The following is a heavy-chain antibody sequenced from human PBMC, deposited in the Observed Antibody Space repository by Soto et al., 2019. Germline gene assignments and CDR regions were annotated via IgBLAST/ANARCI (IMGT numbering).Heavy chain of an antibody. CDR1: GYTFTSYG. D-gene: IGHD3-22*01. V-gene: IGHV1-18*01. Sequence: ASVKVSCKASGYTFTSYGISWVRQAPGQGIEWMGWISAYNGNTNYAQKLQGRVTMTTDTSTSTAYMELRSLRSDDTAVYYCARARYYYDSSGYWLGAFDIWGQGTMVTVSS. CDR2: ISAYNGNT. J-gene: IGHJ3*02. CDR3: ARARYYYDSSGYWLGAFDI.